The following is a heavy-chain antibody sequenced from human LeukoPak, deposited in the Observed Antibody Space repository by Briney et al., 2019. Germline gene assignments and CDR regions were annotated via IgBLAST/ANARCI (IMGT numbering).Heavy chain of an antibody. Sequence: SETLSLTCTVSGGSISSYYWSWIRQPPGKGLEWIGYIYYSGSTNYNPSLKSRVTISVDTSKNQFSLKLSSVTAADTAVYYCARWRQQLVRCYFDYWGQGTLVTVSS. D-gene: IGHD6-13*01. CDR2: IYYSGST. J-gene: IGHJ4*02. CDR3: ARWRQQLVRCYFDY. V-gene: IGHV4-59*08. CDR1: GGSISSYY.